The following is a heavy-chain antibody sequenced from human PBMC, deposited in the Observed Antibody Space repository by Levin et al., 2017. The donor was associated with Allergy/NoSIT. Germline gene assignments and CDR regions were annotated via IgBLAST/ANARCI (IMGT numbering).Heavy chain of an antibody. V-gene: IGHV3-33*01. CDR3: AREPTRLEAFDI. Sequence: GESLKISCAASGFTFSSYGMHWVRQAPGKGLEWVAVIWYDGSNKYYADSVKGRFTISRDNSKNTLYLQMNSLRAEDTAVYYCAREPTRLEAFDIWGQGTMVTVSS. CDR2: IWYDGSNK. J-gene: IGHJ3*02. D-gene: IGHD3-22*01. CDR1: GFTFSSYG.